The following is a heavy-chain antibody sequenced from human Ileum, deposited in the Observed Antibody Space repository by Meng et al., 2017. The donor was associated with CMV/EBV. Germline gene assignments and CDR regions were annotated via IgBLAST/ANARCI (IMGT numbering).Heavy chain of an antibody. V-gene: IGHV1-69*02. Sequence: SVKVSCKTSGITFSGYTINWVRQAPGQGLEWMGKIIPILGVANSAQSFQGRLTLTADKYTDTAYMELSSLRSEDTAVYFCASDSDTSLGGYYFDFWGQGTQVTVSS. J-gene: IGHJ4*02. CDR1: GITFSGYT. CDR3: ASDSDTSLGGYYFDF. CDR2: IIPILGVA. D-gene: IGHD3-9*01.